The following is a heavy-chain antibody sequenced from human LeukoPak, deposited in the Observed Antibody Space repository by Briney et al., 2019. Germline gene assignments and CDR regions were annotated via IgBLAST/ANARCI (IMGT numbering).Heavy chain of an antibody. V-gene: IGHV1-2*02. CDR1: GYTFTGYY. J-gene: IGHJ5*02. CDR2: INPNSGGT. Sequence: GASVKVSCKACGYTFTGYYMHWVRQAPGQGLEWMGWINPNSGGTNYAQKFQGRVTMTRDTSISTAYMELSRLRSDDTAVYYCARDRGDDINWFDPWGQGTLVTVSS. D-gene: IGHD3-9*01. CDR3: ARDRGDDINWFDP.